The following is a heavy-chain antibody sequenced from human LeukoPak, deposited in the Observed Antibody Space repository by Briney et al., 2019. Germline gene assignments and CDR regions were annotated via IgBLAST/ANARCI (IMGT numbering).Heavy chain of an antibody. CDR1: GFTFSSYS. J-gene: IGHJ5*02. CDR2: ISSSGTYI. D-gene: IGHD1-14*01. Sequence: GGSLRLSCAASGFTFSSYSMNWVRQALGKGLEWVSSISSSGTYIYYADSVKGRFTISRDNSKNTLYLQMNSLRAEDTAVYYCARVIQAYGRFDPWGQGTLVTVSS. CDR3: ARVIQAYGRFDP. V-gene: IGHV3-21*01.